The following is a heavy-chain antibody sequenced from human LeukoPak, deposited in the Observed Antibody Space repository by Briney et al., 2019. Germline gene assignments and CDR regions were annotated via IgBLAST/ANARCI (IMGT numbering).Heavy chain of an antibody. CDR3: ARGKAGYSYGSYFDY. CDR2: IYYSGST. D-gene: IGHD5-18*01. Sequence: PSETLSLTCTVSGGSISSSSYYWGWIRQPPGKGPEWIGSIYYSGSTYYNPSLKGRVTISVDTSKNQFSLKLSSVTAADTAVYYCARGKAGYSYGSYFDYWGQGTLVTVSS. CDR1: GGSISSSSYY. V-gene: IGHV4-39*01. J-gene: IGHJ4*02.